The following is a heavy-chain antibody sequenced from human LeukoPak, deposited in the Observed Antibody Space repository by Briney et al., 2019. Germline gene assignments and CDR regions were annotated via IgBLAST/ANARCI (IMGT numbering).Heavy chain of an antibody. CDR2: TNEDGSEK. D-gene: IGHD3-10*01. J-gene: IGHJ4*02. CDR3: ARAQWFGEPIFDY. Sequence: HSGGSLRLSCAASGFTFRSYWMSWVRQVPGKGLEWVANTNEDGSEKYYVDSVKGRFTISRDNSKNTLYLQMNSLRAEDTAVYYCARAQWFGEPIFDYWGQGTLVTVSS. CDR1: GFTFRSYW. V-gene: IGHV3-7*01.